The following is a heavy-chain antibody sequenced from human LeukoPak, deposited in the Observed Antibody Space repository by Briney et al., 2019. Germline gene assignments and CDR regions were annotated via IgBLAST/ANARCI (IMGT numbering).Heavy chain of an antibody. D-gene: IGHD2-15*01. J-gene: IGHJ4*02. CDR2: INAGNGNT. Sequence: ASVKVSCKASGYTFTSYGMHWVRQAPGQRLEWMGWINAGNGNTKYSQKFQGRVTITRDTSASTAYMELSSLRSEDTAVYYCARDLEGDCSGGSCYFIWGQGTLVTVSS. CDR1: GYTFTSYG. V-gene: IGHV1-3*01. CDR3: ARDLEGDCSGGSCYFI.